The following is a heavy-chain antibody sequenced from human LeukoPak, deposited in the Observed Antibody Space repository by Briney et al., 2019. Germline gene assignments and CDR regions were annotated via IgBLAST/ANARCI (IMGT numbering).Heavy chain of an antibody. CDR2: IYYSGST. CDR3: ARANPHVDTAMSLDY. D-gene: IGHD5-18*01. Sequence: SETLSLTCTVSGGSISSYCWSWIRQPPGKGLEWIGYIYYSGSTNYNPSLKSRVTISVDTSKNQFSLKLSSVTAADTAVYYCARANPHVDTAMSLDYWAQGTLVTVSS. J-gene: IGHJ4*02. V-gene: IGHV4-59*01. CDR1: GGSISSYC.